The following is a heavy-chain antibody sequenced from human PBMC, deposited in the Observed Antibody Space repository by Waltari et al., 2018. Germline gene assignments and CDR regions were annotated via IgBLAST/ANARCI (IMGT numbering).Heavy chain of an antibody. D-gene: IGHD2-21*02. CDR1: GFTFSSYG. Sequence: QVHLVESGGGVVQPGGSLRLSCAASGFTFSSYGMNWVRQAPGKGLEWVAFIRSDGNNKDYVDAGKGRFTISRDNSKNTLYLQMNSLRAEDTAVYYCAKELSTAWFDFWGQGTLVTVSS. CDR2: IRSDGNNK. V-gene: IGHV3-30*02. CDR3: AKELSTAWFDF. J-gene: IGHJ4*02.